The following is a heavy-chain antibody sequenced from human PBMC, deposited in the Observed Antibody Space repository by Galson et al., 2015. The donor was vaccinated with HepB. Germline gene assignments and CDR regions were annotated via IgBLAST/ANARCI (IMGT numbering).Heavy chain of an antibody. CDR3: ARETAPLAAANRWFDS. D-gene: IGHD6-13*01. J-gene: IGHJ5*01. CDR2: TYTSGST. Sequence: ETLSLTCNVSNGSISTYYWNWIRQPAGEGLEWIGRTYTSGSTDYNPSLKSRVTMSVDTSKNHFSLKLSSVTAADTAVYYCARETAPLAAANRWFDSWGQGTLVTVSS. V-gene: IGHV4-4*07. CDR1: NGSISTYY.